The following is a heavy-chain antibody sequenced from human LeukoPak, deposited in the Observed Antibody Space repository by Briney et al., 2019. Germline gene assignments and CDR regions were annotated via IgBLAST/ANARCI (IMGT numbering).Heavy chain of an antibody. CDR2: IYYSGNT. D-gene: IGHD4-17*01. Sequence: SETLSLTCTVFGGSISSGSYYWGWIRQPPGKGLEWIGTIYYSGNTYHNASLKGRITISVDTSKNQFSLELSSVTAADTAVYFCARHDYADYGAFDIWGQGTMVTVSS. V-gene: IGHV4-39*01. CDR1: GGSISSGSYY. J-gene: IGHJ3*02. CDR3: ARHDYADYGAFDI.